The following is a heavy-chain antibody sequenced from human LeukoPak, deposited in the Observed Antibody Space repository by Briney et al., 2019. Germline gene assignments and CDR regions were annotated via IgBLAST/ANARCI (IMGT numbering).Heavy chain of an antibody. Sequence: SETLSLTCAVYGGSFSGYYWSWIRQPPGKGLEWIGEINHSGSTNYNPSLKSRVTISVDTSKNQFSLKLSSVTAADTAVYYCASLVVVITPGGFDPWGQGTLVSVSS. CDR3: ASLVVVITPGGFDP. D-gene: IGHD3-22*01. CDR1: GGSFSGYY. J-gene: IGHJ5*02. V-gene: IGHV4-34*01. CDR2: INHSGST.